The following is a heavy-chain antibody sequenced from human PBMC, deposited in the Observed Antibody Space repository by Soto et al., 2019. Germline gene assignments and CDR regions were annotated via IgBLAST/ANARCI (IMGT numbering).Heavy chain of an antibody. J-gene: IGHJ4*02. CDR3: AREGVHNYTEYYFDY. Sequence: GGSLRLSCAASGFTFSYYPLHGVRRAPGKGLEWVSSISGVRDYIRYADSVKGRFAISRDNAKTSLYLQMNSLTAEDTAVYYCAREGVHNYTEYYFDYWGQGTLVTVSS. CDR1: GFTFSYYP. D-gene: IGHD3-10*01. V-gene: IGHV3-21*06. CDR2: ISGVRDYI.